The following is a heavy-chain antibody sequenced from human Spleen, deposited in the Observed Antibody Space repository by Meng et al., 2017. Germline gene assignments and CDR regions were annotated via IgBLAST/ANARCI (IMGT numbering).Heavy chain of an antibody. D-gene: IGHD6-19*01. J-gene: IGHJ4*02. CDR1: GYSITGSYN. CDR3: ASVDAPGYSSPRDY. V-gene: IGHV4-38-2*01. CDR2: IYQSGST. Sequence: SETLSLTCAVSGYSITGSYNWGWIRQSPGKGLEWIGSIYQSGSTYYNPSLKSRVTMSADTSKNHFSLKLTSVTAADTAVYYCASVDAPGYSSPRDYWGQGTLVTVSS.